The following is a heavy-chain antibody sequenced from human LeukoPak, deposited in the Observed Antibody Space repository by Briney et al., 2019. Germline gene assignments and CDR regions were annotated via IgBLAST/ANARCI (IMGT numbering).Heavy chain of an antibody. CDR2: LSPGGDNT. D-gene: IGHD4-17*01. CDR1: GFTFTTYA. V-gene: IGHV3-23*01. J-gene: IGHJ4*02. Sequence: GGSLRLSCAVSGFTFTTYAMSWVRQAPGKGLEWVSALSPGGDNTYYADSVKGRFTISRDNSKKTLYLQMTSLRAEDTAVYYCAKRYGDYAWIDYWGQGTLVTVSS. CDR3: AKRYGDYAWIDY.